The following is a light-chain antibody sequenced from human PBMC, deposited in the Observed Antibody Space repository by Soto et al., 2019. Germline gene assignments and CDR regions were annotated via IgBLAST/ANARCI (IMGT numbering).Light chain of an antibody. V-gene: IGKV3-15*01. CDR2: GAS. J-gene: IGKJ1*01. CDR1: QSVSSN. CDR3: QHYNNWPPWT. Sequence: EIVMTQSPATLPVSPGERATLSCRASQSVSSNLAWYQQKPGQAPRLLIYGASTRATGIPARFSGSGSGTEFTLTISSLQSEDFPVYYCQHYNNWPPWTFGQGTKVEIK.